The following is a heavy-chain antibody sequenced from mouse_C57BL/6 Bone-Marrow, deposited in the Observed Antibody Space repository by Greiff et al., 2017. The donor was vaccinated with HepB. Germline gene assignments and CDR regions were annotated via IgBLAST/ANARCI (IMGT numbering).Heavy chain of an antibody. CDR3: ARWGAITTVVYFDY. J-gene: IGHJ2*01. Sequence: QVQLKESGPELVKPGASVKLSCKASGYTFTSYDINWVKQRPGQGLEWIGWIYPRDGSTKYNEKFKGKATLTVDTSSSTAYMELHSLTSEDSAVYFCARWGAITTVVYFDYWGQGTTLTVSS. CDR1: GYTFTSYD. D-gene: IGHD1-1*01. V-gene: IGHV1-85*01. CDR2: IYPRDGST.